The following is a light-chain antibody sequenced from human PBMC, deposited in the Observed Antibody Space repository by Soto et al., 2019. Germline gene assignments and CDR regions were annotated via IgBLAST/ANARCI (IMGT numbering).Light chain of an antibody. J-gene: IGLJ3*02. V-gene: IGLV4-69*01. CDR1: SGHSNYA. Sequence: QPVRTQSTSASASLGASVKLTCTLSSGHSNYAIAWHQQQPEKGPRYLMKLNSDGSHSKGDGIPDRFSGSSSGAERYLTISSLQSEDEADYYCQTWGTGTPWVFGGGTKLTVL. CDR2: LNSDGSH. CDR3: QTWGTGTPWV.